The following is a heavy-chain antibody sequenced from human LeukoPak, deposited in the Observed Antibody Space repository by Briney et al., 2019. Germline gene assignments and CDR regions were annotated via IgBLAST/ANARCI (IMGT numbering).Heavy chain of an antibody. D-gene: IGHD6-19*01. CDR3: ACLPSKGGWYILY. Sequence: GESLQISCQGSGYSFTSYWIGWVRQMPGKGLEWMGIIYPGDSDTRYSPSFQGQVTISADKSISTAYLQWSSLKASDTAMYYCACLPSKGGWYILYWGQGTLVTVSS. CDR2: IYPGDSDT. CDR1: GYSFTSYW. V-gene: IGHV5-51*01. J-gene: IGHJ4*02.